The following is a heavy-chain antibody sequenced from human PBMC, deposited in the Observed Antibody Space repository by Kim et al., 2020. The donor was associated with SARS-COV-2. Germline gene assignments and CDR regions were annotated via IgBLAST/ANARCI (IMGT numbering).Heavy chain of an antibody. CDR2: IYHSGST. CDR1: GGSISSGGYS. CDR3: ARTVVVVIADTYIGRYFDL. Sequence: SETLSLTCAVSGGSISSGGYSWSWIRQPPGKGLEWIGYIYHSGSTYYNPSLKSRVTISVDRSKNQFSLKLTSVTAADTAVYYCARTVVVVIADTYIGRYFDLWGRGTLVTVSS. D-gene: IGHD2-15*01. V-gene: IGHV4-30-2*01. J-gene: IGHJ2*01.